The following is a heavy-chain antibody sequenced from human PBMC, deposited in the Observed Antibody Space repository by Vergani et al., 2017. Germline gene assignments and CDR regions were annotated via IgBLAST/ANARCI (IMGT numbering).Heavy chain of an antibody. Sequence: QVQLVQSGAEVKKPGSSVKVSCKASGGTFSSYAISWVRQAPGQGLEWMGGIIPIFGTANYAQKFQGRVTTTADESTITAYMELSRLRSEDTAVYYCARGEAATTSYYYYYMDVWGKGTTVTVSS. D-gene: IGHD5-24*01. V-gene: IGHV1-69*01. CDR1: GGTFSSYA. J-gene: IGHJ6*03. CDR3: ARGEAATTSYYYYYMDV. CDR2: IIPIFGTA.